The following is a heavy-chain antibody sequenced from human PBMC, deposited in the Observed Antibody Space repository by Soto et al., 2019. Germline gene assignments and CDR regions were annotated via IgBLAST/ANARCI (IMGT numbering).Heavy chain of an antibody. CDR3: ARDRLYGSGSYSRDGMDV. Sequence: EVQLVESGGGLIQPGGSLRLSCAASGFTVSSNYMSWVRQAPGKGLEWVSVIYSGGSTYYADSVKGQGTTSRDNSQTTRYLQMNSLRAEDTAVYYCARDRLYGSGSYSRDGMDVWGQGTTVTVSS. CDR1: GFTVSSNY. V-gene: IGHV3-53*01. CDR2: IYSGGST. J-gene: IGHJ6*02. D-gene: IGHD3-10*01.